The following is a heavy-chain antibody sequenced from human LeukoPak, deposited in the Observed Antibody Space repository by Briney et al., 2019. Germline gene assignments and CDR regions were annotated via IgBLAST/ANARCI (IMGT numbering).Heavy chain of an antibody. CDR3: ARMTVSGRDNWFDP. J-gene: IGHJ5*02. D-gene: IGHD6-19*01. CDR2: LNPNSGNT. V-gene: IGHV1-8*03. Sequence: ASVKVSCKASGYTFTRNDINWVRQATGQGLGWMGWLNPNSGNTGYAQKFQGRVTITRNTSINTAYMELSSLRSEDTAVYYCARMTVSGRDNWFDPWGQGTLVTVSS. CDR1: GYTFTRND.